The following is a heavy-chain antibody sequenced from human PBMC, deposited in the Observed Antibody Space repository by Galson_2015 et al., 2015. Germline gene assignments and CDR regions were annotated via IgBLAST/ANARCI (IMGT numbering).Heavy chain of an antibody. J-gene: IGHJ5*02. CDR3: APAPPFSKHWLHGGFFCKRGHGILGTGFSNPTKGPSGLPPAPPFQRTP. CDR2: IDWDDNK. Sequence: PALVKPTQTLTLTCAFSGFSFNTDQVCVSWIRQPPGKALEWLAFIDWDDNKYFSTSLKTRLSISKDTSKDQVVLTMTNLGPLDTAPYFCAPAPPFSKHWLHGGFFCKRGHGILGTGFSNPTKGPSGLPPAPPFQRTPWG. CDR1: GFSFNTDQVC. V-gene: IGHV2-70*01. D-gene: IGHD6-19*01.